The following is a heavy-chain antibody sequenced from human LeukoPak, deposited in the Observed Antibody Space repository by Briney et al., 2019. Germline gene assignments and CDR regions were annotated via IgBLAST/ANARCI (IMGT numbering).Heavy chain of an antibody. D-gene: IGHD1-26*01. CDR2: ISYDGSNK. Sequence: PGGSLRLSCAASAFTFSSYGMHWVRQAPGKGLEWVAVISYDGSNKYYADSVKGRFTISRDNSKNTLYLQMNSLRAEDTAVYYCAKRYSGSYNYYYMDVWGKGTTVTVSS. V-gene: IGHV3-30*18. CDR1: AFTFSSYG. J-gene: IGHJ6*03. CDR3: AKRYSGSYNYYYMDV.